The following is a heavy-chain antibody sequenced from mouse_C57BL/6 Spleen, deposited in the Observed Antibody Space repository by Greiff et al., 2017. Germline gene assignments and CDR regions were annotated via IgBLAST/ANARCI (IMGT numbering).Heavy chain of an antibody. CDR1: GYTFTSYW. Sequence: QVQLQQSGTELVKPGASVKLSCQASGYTFTSYWMHWVKQRPGQGLEWIGNINPSHGGTNYNEKFKSKATLTVDKSSNTAYMQLSSLTSEDSAVYYCASLLTTVVARGGFDYWGQGTTLTVSS. D-gene: IGHD1-1*01. CDR3: ASLLTTVVARGGFDY. CDR2: INPSHGGT. V-gene: IGHV1-53*01. J-gene: IGHJ2*01.